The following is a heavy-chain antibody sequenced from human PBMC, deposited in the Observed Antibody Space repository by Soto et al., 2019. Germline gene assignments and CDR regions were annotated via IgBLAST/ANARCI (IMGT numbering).Heavy chain of an antibody. D-gene: IGHD6-19*01. J-gene: IGHJ4*02. Sequence: SETLSLTCTVSGDSISNYYWTWIRQPPGKGLERIGCFYISGNTNYNPSLKSRVTISVDTSNNQFSLRVNSLTAADTAVYYCASTKQWLAFDYWGQGALVTVSS. CDR2: FYISGNT. V-gene: IGHV4-59*01. CDR1: GDSISNYY. CDR3: ASTKQWLAFDY.